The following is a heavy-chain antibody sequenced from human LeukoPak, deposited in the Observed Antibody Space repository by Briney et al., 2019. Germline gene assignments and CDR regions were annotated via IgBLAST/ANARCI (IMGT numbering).Heavy chain of an antibody. D-gene: IGHD2-2*01. V-gene: IGHV1-69*06. Sequence: GASVKVSCKASGGTFSSYAISWVRQAPGQGLEWMGGIIPIFGTANYAQKFQGRVTITADKSTSTAYMELSSLRSEDTAVYYCARQVVPADYYYYYAMDVWGKGTTVTVSS. CDR3: ARQVVPADYYYYYAMDV. J-gene: IGHJ6*04. CDR2: IIPIFGTA. CDR1: GGTFSSYA.